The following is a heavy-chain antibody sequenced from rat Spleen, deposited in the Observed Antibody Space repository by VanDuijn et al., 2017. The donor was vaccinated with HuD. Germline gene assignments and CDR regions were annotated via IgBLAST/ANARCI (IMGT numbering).Heavy chain of an antibody. CDR3: TTDRLMLQWSYFDY. CDR1: GFTFSNYG. CDR2: ISSDGGRN. D-gene: IGHD1-1*01. J-gene: IGHJ2*01. Sequence: EVQLVESGGGLVQPGRSLKLSCAASGFTFSNYGMHWIRQAPTKGLEWVATISSDGGRNFYRDSVKGRFTISRDNAKSSLYLQMDSLRSGDTATYYCTTDRLMLQWSYFDYWGQGVMVTVSS. V-gene: IGHV5-19*01.